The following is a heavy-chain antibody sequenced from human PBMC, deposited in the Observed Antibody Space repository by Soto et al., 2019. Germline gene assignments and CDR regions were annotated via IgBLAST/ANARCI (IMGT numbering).Heavy chain of an antibody. CDR3: ARRPFGDRDPLRGYFDY. J-gene: IGHJ4*02. V-gene: IGHV4-31*03. D-gene: IGHD3-10*01. CDR1: GGSIRSGGYY. CDR2: IYFTGST. Sequence: PSETLSLTCTVSGGSIRSGGYYWSWIRQHPGRGLEWIGYIYFTGSTYYNPSLKSRVTISIDTSENQFSLKLSSVTAADTAMYYCARRPFGDRDPLRGYFDYWGQGALVT.